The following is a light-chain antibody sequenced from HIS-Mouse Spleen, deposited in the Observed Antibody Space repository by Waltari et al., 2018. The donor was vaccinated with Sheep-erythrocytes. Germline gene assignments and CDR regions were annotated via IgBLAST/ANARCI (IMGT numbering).Light chain of an antibody. Sequence: SYELTQPPSVSVSPGQTASITCPGDNLGDKYACWYQQKPGQSPVLVIYQDSERPSGIPERFSGSNSGNTATLTISGTQAMDEADYYCQAWDSSTVVFGGGTKLTVL. J-gene: IGLJ2*01. CDR1: NLGDKY. CDR3: QAWDSSTVV. V-gene: IGLV3-1*01. CDR2: QDS.